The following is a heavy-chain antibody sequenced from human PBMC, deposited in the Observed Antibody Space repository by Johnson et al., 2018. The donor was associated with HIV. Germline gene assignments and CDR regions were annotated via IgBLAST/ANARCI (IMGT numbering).Heavy chain of an antibody. CDR2: VSGIRKGL. CDR3: ARVYSGSFRPTKGNDVFDM. Sequence: QMMLVESGGGLVKPGASLRLSCAASGFSLSDYYMSWIRQAPGTGLESVSYVSGIRKGLYYPDPVKARFTTSRDNAKNPLYLQMDSLRAEDTAVYYCARVYSGSFRPTKGNDVFDMWGQGTMVTVSS. CDR1: GFSLSDYY. V-gene: IGHV3-11*04. J-gene: IGHJ3*02. D-gene: IGHD1-26*01.